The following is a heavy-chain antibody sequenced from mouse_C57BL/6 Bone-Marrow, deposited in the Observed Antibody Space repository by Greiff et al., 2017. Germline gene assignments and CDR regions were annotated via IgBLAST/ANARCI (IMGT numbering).Heavy chain of an antibody. Sequence: VQLQQPGAELVKPGASVKLSCKASGYTFTSYWMHWVKQRPGQGLEWIGMIHPNSGITNYNEKFKSKATLTVDKSSSTAYMQLSSLTSEDSAVYYCAITVVANYYAMDYWGQGTSVTVSS. J-gene: IGHJ4*01. CDR2: IHPNSGIT. V-gene: IGHV1-64*01. CDR3: AITVVANYYAMDY. CDR1: GYTFTSYW. D-gene: IGHD1-1*01.